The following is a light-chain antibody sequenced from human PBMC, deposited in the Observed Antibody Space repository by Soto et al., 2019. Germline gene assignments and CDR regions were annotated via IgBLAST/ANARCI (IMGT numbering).Light chain of an antibody. CDR2: GAS. CDR1: QSVSSNY. V-gene: IGKV3-20*01. Sequence: DIVLTQSPETLSLSPGERATLSCRARQSVSSNYLIWYQQKPGQAPRPLSYGASSRVPGIPDRFSGSGSGTDFTLAISRLEPEDFAVFYCQQHGTTPWTFGQGTKVEIK. J-gene: IGKJ1*01. CDR3: QQHGTTPWT.